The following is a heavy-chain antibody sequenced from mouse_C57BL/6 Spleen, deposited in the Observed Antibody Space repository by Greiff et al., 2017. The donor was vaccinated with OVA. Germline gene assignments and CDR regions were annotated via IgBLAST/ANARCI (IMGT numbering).Heavy chain of an antibody. J-gene: IGHJ4*01. CDR2: INYDGSST. V-gene: IGHV5-16*01. Sequence: EVKLMESEGGLVQPGSSMKLSCTASGFTFSDYYMAWVRQVPEKGLEWVANINYDGSSTYYLDSLKSRFIISRDNAKNILYLQMSSLKSEDTATYYCARDPGDGYPYYYAMDYWGQGTSVTVSS. CDR3: ARDPGDGYPYYYAMDY. CDR1: GFTFSDYY. D-gene: IGHD2-3*01.